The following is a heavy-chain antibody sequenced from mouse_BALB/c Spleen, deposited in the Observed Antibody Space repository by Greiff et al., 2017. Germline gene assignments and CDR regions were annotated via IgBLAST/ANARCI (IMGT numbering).Heavy chain of an antibody. CDR3: ARVGLGRAMDY. Sequence: QVQLQQSGPELVKPGASVKMSCKASGYTFTSYYIHWVKQRPGQGLEWIGWIYPGDGSTKYNEKFKGKTTLTADKSSSTAYMLLSSLTSEDSAIYFCARVGLGRAMDYWGQGTSVTVSS. CDR2: IYPGDGST. D-gene: IGHD3-3*01. CDR1: GYTFTSYY. J-gene: IGHJ4*01. V-gene: IGHV1S56*01.